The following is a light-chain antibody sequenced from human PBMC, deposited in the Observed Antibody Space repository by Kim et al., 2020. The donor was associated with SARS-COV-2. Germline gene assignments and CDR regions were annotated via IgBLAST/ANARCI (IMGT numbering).Light chain of an antibody. Sequence: KPVTISCTGSSGSIASNYVQWYQQRPGSAPPTVIYADNQRPSGVPDRFSGSIDSSSNSASLTISGLKTEDEADYYCQSYDSSNQKVFGGGTQLTVL. CDR2: ADN. CDR3: QSYDSSNQKV. J-gene: IGLJ3*02. CDR1: SGSIASNY. V-gene: IGLV6-57*02.